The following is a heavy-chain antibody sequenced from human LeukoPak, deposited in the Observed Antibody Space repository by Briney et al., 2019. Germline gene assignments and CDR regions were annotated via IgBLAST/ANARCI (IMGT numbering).Heavy chain of an antibody. Sequence: SGGSLRLSCAASGFTFMKFGMHWVREAPGKGLEWVAVISYDGSNRYYADSVKGRFTISRDDSNNTLYLQINSLRPEDTAVYYCAKDNENCISSSCYSGYYAMDVWGQGTTVTVSS. CDR2: ISYDGSNR. J-gene: IGHJ6*02. V-gene: IGHV3-30*18. CDR1: GFTFMKFG. D-gene: IGHD2-2*01. CDR3: AKDNENCISSSCYSGYYAMDV.